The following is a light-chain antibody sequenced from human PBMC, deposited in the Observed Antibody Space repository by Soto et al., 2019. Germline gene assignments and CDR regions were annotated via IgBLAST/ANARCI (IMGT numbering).Light chain of an antibody. CDR3: QQCYIYWT. CDR1: QTINNC. V-gene: IGKV1-5*01. CDR2: DAS. J-gene: IGKJ1*01. Sequence: DIQMTQSPSTLSASVGDTVTISCRASQTINNCLAWYQQKPGKAPKLLISDASNLETGVPSRFSGSGSGTEFTLSTNSLQPDDFATYYCQQCYIYWTFGQGTKVDI.